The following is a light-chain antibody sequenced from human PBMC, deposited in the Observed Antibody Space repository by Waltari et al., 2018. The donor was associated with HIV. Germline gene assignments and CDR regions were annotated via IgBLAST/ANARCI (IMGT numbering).Light chain of an antibody. CDR1: SSNIGAGYH. V-gene: IGLV1-40*01. CDR2: GNT. Sequence: QSVLTQPPSVSGAPGQRVTISCIGSSSNIGAGYHVHWYQQLPGTAPKLLIFGNTNRPSGVPDRFSGSKSGTSASLAITGLQAEDEADYYCQSYDSSLSGVFGTGTRVTVI. CDR3: QSYDSSLSGV. J-gene: IGLJ1*01.